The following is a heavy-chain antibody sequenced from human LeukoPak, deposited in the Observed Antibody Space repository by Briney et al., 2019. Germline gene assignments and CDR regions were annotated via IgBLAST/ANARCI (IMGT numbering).Heavy chain of an antibody. V-gene: IGHV3-48*03. Sequence: GGSLRLSCEVSGFSVTYEMNWVRQAPGKGLEWVSYISSSGMTTYYADSVKGRFTISRDNANNLMFLEMNNLRGEDTALYYCARVRSRGGWYVHYMDVWGKGTTVTISS. CDR2: ISSSGMTT. CDR3: ARVRSRGGWYVHYMDV. CDR1: GFSVTYE. J-gene: IGHJ6*03. D-gene: IGHD6-19*01.